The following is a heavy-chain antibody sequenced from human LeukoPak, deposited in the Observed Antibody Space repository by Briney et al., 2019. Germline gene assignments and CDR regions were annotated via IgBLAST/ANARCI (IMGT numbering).Heavy chain of an antibody. CDR2: ITSSSSTI. V-gene: IGHV3-48*01. Sequence: GGSLRLSCAASGFTFSTHTMNWVRQAPGKGLEWVSYITSSSSTIYYADSVKGRFTISRDNAKNSLYLQMNSLRAEDTAVYYCARDERGSGDLWGQGTLVTVSS. CDR3: ARDERGSGDL. D-gene: IGHD3-22*01. CDR1: GFTFSTHT. J-gene: IGHJ4*02.